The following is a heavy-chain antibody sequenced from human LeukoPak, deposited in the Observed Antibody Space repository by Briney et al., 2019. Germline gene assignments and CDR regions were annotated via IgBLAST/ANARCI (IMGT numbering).Heavy chain of an antibody. CDR1: GFTFSSYA. D-gene: IGHD5-24*01. CDR3: ARERGDGYNWDY. J-gene: IGHJ4*02. CDR2: ISYDGSNK. V-gene: IGHV3-30-3*01. Sequence: PGGSLRLSCAASGFTFSSYAMHWVRQAPGKGLEWVAVISYDGSNKYYADSVKGRFTISRDNSKNTLYLQMNSLRAEDTAVYYCARERGDGYNWDYWGQGTLVTVSS.